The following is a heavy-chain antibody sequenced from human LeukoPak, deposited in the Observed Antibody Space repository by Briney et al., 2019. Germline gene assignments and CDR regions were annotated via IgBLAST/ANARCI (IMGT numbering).Heavy chain of an antibody. CDR2: IKQDGSEK. V-gene: IGHV3-7*01. CDR3: AKGRGWEASYYYYYMDV. CDR1: GFTFSTYW. D-gene: IGHD1-26*01. J-gene: IGHJ6*03. Sequence: GGSLRLSCAASGFTFSTYWMSWVRQAPGKGLEWVANIKQDGSEKYYVDSVKGRFTISRDNSKNTLYLQMNSLRAEDTAVYYCAKGRGWEASYYYYYMDVWGKGTTVTISS.